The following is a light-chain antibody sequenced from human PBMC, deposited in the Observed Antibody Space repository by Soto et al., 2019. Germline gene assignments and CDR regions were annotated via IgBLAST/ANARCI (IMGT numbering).Light chain of an antibody. J-gene: IGKJ2*01. V-gene: IGKV3-15*01. CDR3: QQYNNWPPYT. CDR2: GAS. CDR1: QSVNSD. Sequence: EIVMTQSPATLSVSAGERATLSCRASQSVNSDLAWYQQNAGQAPRLLIYGASTRATDIPDRFSGSGSGTEFTLTISSPQSEDFAVYYCQQYNNWPPYTFGHGTTLEIK.